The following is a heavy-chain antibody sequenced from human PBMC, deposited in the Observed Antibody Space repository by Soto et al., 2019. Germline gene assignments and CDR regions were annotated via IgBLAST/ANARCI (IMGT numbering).Heavy chain of an antibody. J-gene: IGHJ5*02. CDR2: IYYSGST. V-gene: IGHV4-39*01. D-gene: IGHD3-3*02. Sequence: SETLSLTCTVSGGSISSYYGGWIRQPPGKGLEWIGSIYYSGSTYYNPSLKSRVTISVDTSKNQFSLKLSSVTAADTAVYYCASPKIAFYNWFDPWGQGTLVTVSS. CDR3: ASPKIAFYNWFDP. CDR1: GGSISSYY.